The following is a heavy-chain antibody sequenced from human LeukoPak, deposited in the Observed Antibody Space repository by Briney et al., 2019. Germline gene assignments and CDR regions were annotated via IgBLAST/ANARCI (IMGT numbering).Heavy chain of an antibody. CDR1: GGSISRSNW. V-gene: IGHV4-4*02. CDR3: ARDGYYYGSGSYPLDP. J-gene: IGHJ5*02. D-gene: IGHD3-10*01. Sequence: SETLSLTCAVSGGSISRSNWWSWVRQSPGKGLEWIGEIYHSGSTNYNPSLKSRVTMSVDTSKNQFSLKLTSLTAADTAVYYCARDGYYYGSGSYPLDPWGQGTLVTVSS. CDR2: IYHSGST.